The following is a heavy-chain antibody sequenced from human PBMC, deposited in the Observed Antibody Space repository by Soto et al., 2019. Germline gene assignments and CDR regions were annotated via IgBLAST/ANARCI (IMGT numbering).Heavy chain of an antibody. J-gene: IGHJ5*02. Sequence: QVQLQESGPGLVKPSQTLSLTCTVSGGSISSGGYYWSWIRQHPGKGLEWIGYIYYSGSTYYNPSLKSRVTISVDTSKNQFSLKLSSVTAADTAVYYCARGGIAAAGRFSWFDPWGQGTLVTVSS. D-gene: IGHD6-13*01. CDR3: ARGGIAAAGRFSWFDP. V-gene: IGHV4-31*03. CDR2: IYYSGST. CDR1: GGSISSGGYY.